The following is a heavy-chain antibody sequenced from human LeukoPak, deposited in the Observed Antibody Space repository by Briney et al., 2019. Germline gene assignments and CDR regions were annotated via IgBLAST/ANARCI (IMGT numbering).Heavy chain of an antibody. CDR3: ARETDYVFY. D-gene: IGHD3-16*01. CDR2: IYYSGST. J-gene: IGHJ4*02. V-gene: IGHV4-59*01. Sequence: SETLSLTCTVSGGSISSYYWSWLRQPPGKGLEWIGYIYYSGSTNYNPSLKSRVTISVDTSKNQFSLKLSSVTAADTAVYYCARETDYVFYWGQGTLVTVSS. CDR1: GGSISSYY.